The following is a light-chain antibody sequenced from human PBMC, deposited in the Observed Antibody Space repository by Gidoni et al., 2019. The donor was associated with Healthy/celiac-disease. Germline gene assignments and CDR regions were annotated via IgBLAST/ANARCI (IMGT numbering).Light chain of an antibody. CDR2: GAS. CDR3: QQYGSSPSWT. V-gene: IGKV3-20*01. J-gene: IGKJ1*01. CDR1: QSVSSSY. Sequence: ESVLTQSPGTLYLSPGERATLSCRASQSVSSSYLAWYQQKPGQAPRLLIYGASSRATGIPDRFSGSGSGTDFTLTISRLEPEDFAVYYCQQYGSSPSWTFGQXTKVEIK.